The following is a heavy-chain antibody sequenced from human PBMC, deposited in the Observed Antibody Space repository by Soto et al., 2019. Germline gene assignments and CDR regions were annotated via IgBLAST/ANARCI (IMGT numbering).Heavy chain of an antibody. D-gene: IGHD6-13*01. CDR2: ISGSGGST. CDR1: VFTYSHYA. V-gene: IGHV3-23*01. Sequence: GGSLRLACATSVFTYSHYAVTWVRPAPWKGLEWVSTISGSGGSTYYADSVKGRFTISRDNSKNTLYLQMNSLRAEDTAVYYFAKDQGSSWYVIDCCGQGTLDTVSS. J-gene: IGHJ4*02. CDR3: AKDQGSSWYVIDC.